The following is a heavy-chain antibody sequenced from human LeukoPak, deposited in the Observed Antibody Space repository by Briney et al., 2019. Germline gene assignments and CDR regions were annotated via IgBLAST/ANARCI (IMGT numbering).Heavy chain of an antibody. J-gene: IGHJ4*02. V-gene: IGHV1-18*01. CDR2: INTYNDNT. Sequence: ASVKVSCKASGYTFTSYDINWVRQAPGQGLEWMGWINTYNDNTKYAQKFQDRITVTADTSTSTVYMDLSSLRSDDTAVYYCAREYCPSGKCWDPDYWGQGTLVTVSS. CDR3: AREYCPSGKCWDPDY. CDR1: GYTFTSYD. D-gene: IGHD2-8*01.